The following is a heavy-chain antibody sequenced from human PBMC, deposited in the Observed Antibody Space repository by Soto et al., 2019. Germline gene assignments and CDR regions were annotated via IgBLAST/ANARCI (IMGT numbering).Heavy chain of an antibody. D-gene: IGHD3-16*01. CDR2: ISAYSGKT. CDR1: GYTFTTYG. CDR3: ARAPYLGDHQY. V-gene: IGHV1-18*01. J-gene: IGHJ4*02. Sequence: QVQLVQSGGEVKKPGASVKVSCKTSGYTFTTYGISWGRQAPGQGLEWVGWISAYSGKTHYAQKFQGKVTMTTDTSTNTAYLERRSLRSDDTAVYYCARAPYLGDHQYWGQGTLVTVSS.